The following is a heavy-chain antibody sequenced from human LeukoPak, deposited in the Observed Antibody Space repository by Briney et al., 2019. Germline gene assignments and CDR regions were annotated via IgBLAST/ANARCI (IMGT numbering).Heavy chain of an antibody. CDR3: ARLTGDRNWFDP. CDR2: INPNSGGT. D-gene: IGHD7-27*01. V-gene: IGHV1-2*02. J-gene: IGHJ5*02. Sequence: ASVKVSCKASGYTFTGYYMHWVRQAPGPGLEWMGWINPNSGGTNYAQKFQGRVTMTRDTSNSTAYMELSRLRSDDTAVYYCARLTGDRNWFDPWGQGTLVTVSS. CDR1: GYTFTGYY.